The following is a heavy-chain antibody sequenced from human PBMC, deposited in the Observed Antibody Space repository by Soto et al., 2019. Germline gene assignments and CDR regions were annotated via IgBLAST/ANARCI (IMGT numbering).Heavy chain of an antibody. CDR3: ARDRDYILGGKMEH. D-gene: IGHD3-16*01. Sequence: VHLAQSGAEVKKPGASVRVSCQASGYTFTTYGISWVRQAPGQGPEWLGWISTYNGITDYAQKLKGRVTMTRDTSPNTVYMDLGNLRSDDTAVYYCARDRDYILGGKMEHWGQGTLVTVSS. CDR1: GYTFTTYG. V-gene: IGHV1-18*01. J-gene: IGHJ1*01. CDR2: ISTYNGIT.